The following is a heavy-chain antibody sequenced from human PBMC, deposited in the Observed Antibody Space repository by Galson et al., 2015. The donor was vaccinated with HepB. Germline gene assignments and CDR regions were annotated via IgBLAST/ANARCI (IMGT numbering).Heavy chain of an antibody. CDR2: MNPNSGNT. D-gene: IGHD6-19*01. Sequence: SVKVSCKASGYTFTSYDVNWVRQATGQGLEWMGWMNPNSGNTGYAQKFQGRVTMTRNTSISTAYMELSSLRSEDTAVYYCARAMWDSSGRDAFDIWGQGTMVTVSS. CDR3: ARAMWDSSGRDAFDI. V-gene: IGHV1-8*01. J-gene: IGHJ3*02. CDR1: GYTFTSYD.